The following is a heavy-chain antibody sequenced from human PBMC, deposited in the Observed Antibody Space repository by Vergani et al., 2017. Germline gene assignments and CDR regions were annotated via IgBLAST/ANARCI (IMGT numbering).Heavy chain of an antibody. D-gene: IGHD3-16*02. Sequence: EVQLVESGGGLVQPGGSLRLSCAASGFTFSSYWMSWVRQAPGKGLEWVANIKQDGSEKYYVDSVKGRFTISRDNAKNSLYLQMNSLRAEDTAVYYCARERRGFIGVTATGNYYYYFVDVWRKGPTVAVSS. CDR1: GFTFSSYW. V-gene: IGHV3-7*01. CDR3: ARERRGFIGVTATGNYYYYFVDV. CDR2: IKQDGSEK. J-gene: IGHJ6*03.